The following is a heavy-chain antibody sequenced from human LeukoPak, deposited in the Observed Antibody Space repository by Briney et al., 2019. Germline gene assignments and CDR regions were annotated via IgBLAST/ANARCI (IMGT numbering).Heavy chain of an antibody. J-gene: IGHJ5*02. D-gene: IGHD3-22*01. CDR1: GYTFTGYY. V-gene: IGHV1-2*02. CDR2: INPNSGVT. Sequence: GASVRVSCKASGYTFTGYYLHWVRQAPGQGLEWMGWINPNSGVTNYAQKFQGRVSMTRDTSISTAYMDLSRLNFDDTAVYYCARDLGAYYYDSSPPNPWGQGTLVTVSS. CDR3: ARDLGAYYYDSSPPNP.